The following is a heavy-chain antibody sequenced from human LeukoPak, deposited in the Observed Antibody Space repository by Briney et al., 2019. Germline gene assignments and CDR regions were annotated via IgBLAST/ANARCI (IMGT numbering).Heavy chain of an antibody. D-gene: IGHD2/OR15-2a*01. Sequence: PGGSLRLSCAPSGFTFSSYAVICVREAPARGVEWVSSLRWNGDTFYADSVKGRFTLSTDEPRNTVYLPLNTLRVEDTAVYYCAKASWLSTADAVLWGQGPVVTVSS. V-gene: IGHV3-23*01. CDR3: AKASWLSTADAVL. CDR1: GFTFSSYA. CDR2: LRWNGDT. J-gene: IGHJ4*02.